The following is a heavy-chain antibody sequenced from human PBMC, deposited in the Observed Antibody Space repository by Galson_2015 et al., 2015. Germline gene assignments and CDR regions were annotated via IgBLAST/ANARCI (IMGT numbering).Heavy chain of an antibody. J-gene: IGHJ5*02. D-gene: IGHD1/OR15-1a*01. CDR1: GFGFSSYW. CDR3: ARRGTSWNKGDWLDP. V-gene: IGHV3-7*01. Sequence: SLRLSCAASGFGFSSYWMTWVRQAPRKGLEWVANIKQDGNEKYYADSVKGRFTIFRDNAKNLLYLQMNSLRVEDTAVYYCARRGTSWNKGDWLDPWGQGTLVTVSS. CDR2: IKQDGNEK.